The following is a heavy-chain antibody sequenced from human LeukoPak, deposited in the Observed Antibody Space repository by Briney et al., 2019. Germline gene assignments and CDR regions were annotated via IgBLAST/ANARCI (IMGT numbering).Heavy chain of an antibody. CDR1: GSTFSSHT. CDR2: ISSSGSVI. V-gene: IGHV3-48*04. CDR3: ASLTVTPAVEFLDAFDI. J-gene: IGHJ3*02. Sequence: GGSLRLSCAASGSTFSSHTMNWVRQAPGKGLEWVSYISSSGSVIYYADSVKGRFTISRDNAKNSLYLQMNSLRAEDTAVYYCASLTVTPAVEFLDAFDIWGQGTMVTVSS. D-gene: IGHD4-17*01.